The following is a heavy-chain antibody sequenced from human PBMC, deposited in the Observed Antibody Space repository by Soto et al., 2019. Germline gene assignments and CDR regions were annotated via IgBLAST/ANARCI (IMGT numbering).Heavy chain of an antibody. CDR2: IYYSGRT. J-gene: IGHJ5*02. V-gene: IGHV4-59*01. Sequence: SETLSLTCTVSGGSISSYYWSWIQQPPGKGLEWIGYIYYSGRTNYNPSLKSRVTISVDTSKNQFSLKLSSVTAADTAVYYCARGYSSSTIRYIWDNWLDPWGQGTLVTVSS. CDR3: ARGYSSSTIRYIWDNWLDP. D-gene: IGHD2-2*02. CDR1: GGSISSYY.